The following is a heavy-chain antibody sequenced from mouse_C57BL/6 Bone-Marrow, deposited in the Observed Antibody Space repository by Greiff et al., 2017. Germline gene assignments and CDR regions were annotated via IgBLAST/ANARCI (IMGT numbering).Heavy chain of an antibody. CDR3: ARPYYCSSRGY. J-gene: IGHJ2*01. CDR1: GYTFTSYW. Sequence: QVQLQQPGAELVKPGASVKMSCKASGYTFTSYWITWVKQRPGQGLEWIGDIYPGSGSTNYNEKFKSKATLTVDTSSSTAYMQLSSLTCEDSAVYYCARPYYCSSRGYWGQGTTLTVSS. V-gene: IGHV1-55*01. D-gene: IGHD1-1*01. CDR2: IYPGSGST.